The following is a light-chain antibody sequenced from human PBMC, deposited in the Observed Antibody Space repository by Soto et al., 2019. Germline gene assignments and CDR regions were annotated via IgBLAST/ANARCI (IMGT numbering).Light chain of an antibody. CDR1: QSVNSDY. J-gene: IGKJ1*01. CDR3: QQYDTSPRT. Sequence: EIALTQSPGTLSLSPGERATLSCRASQSVNSDYLAWYQQKPGQGPRVLMYGASSRATGIPDRFSGSGSGTDFTLTISRLEPEDFAVYYCQQYDTSPRTFGQGTKVEIK. V-gene: IGKV3-20*01. CDR2: GAS.